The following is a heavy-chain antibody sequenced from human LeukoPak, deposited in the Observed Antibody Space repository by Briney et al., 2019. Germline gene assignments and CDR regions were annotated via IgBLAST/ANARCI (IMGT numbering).Heavy chain of an antibody. CDR1: GYTFTGYY. J-gene: IGHJ4*02. D-gene: IGHD3-22*01. CDR2: INPNSGGT. CDR3: ARDLRAYYYGSSGNDYFDY. Sequence: ASVKVSCKASGYTFTGYYMHWVRQAPGQGLEWMGWINPNSGGTNYAQKFQGRVTMTRDTSISTAYMELSRLRSDDTAVYYCARDLRAYYYGSSGNDYFDYWGQGTLVTVSS. V-gene: IGHV1-2*02.